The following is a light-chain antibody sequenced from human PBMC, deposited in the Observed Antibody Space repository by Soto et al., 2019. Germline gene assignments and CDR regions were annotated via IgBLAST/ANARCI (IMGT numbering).Light chain of an antibody. V-gene: IGLV2-23*01. CDR3: CSYAGSVV. CDR1: SSDVGSYNL. J-gene: IGLJ2*01. Sequence: QSALTQPASVSGSPGQSITISCPGTSSDVGSYNLVSWYQQHPGKAPKLMIYEGSKRPSGVSNRFSGSKSGNTASLTISGRQAEDEADYYCCSYAGSVVFGGGTKLTVL. CDR2: EGS.